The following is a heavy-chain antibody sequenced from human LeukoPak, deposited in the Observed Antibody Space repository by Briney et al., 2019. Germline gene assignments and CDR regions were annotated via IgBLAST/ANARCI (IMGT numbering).Heavy chain of an antibody. J-gene: IGHJ4*02. D-gene: IGHD2-2*01. Sequence: ASVKASCKASGYTFTGYYMHWVRQAPGRGLEWMGWINPNNGGTNYVQKFQGRVTMTRDTSISTAYMELSRLTSDDTAVYYCARGRGTTSSNFDYWGQGTLVTVSS. CDR2: INPNNGGT. V-gene: IGHV1-2*02. CDR1: GYTFTGYY. CDR3: ARGRGTTSSNFDY.